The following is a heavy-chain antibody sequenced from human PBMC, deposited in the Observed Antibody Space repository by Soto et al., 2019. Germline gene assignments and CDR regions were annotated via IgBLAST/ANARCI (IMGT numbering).Heavy chain of an antibody. CDR1: GFTFTDYW. D-gene: IGHD3-9*01. Sequence: EVQLVESGGGLIQTGGSLRLSCAASGFTFTDYWMHWARQAPGKGLVWVSRIKADEITTSYADSVKGRFTIFRDNAKNTLYLQMNSLTAEDTAVYYCARGLYLDSGQDYWGRGTLVTVSS. J-gene: IGHJ4*02. CDR2: IKADEITT. V-gene: IGHV3-74*01. CDR3: ARGLYLDSGQDY.